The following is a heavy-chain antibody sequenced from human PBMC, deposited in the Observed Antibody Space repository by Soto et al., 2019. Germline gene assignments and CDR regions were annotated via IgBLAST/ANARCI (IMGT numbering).Heavy chain of an antibody. CDR1: GFTSSSFV. Sequence: QVQLVESGGGVVQPGRSLRLSCAASGFTSSSFVIHWVRQAPGKRLEWLAVISSDGNNQYYADSVKGRFTISRDNSKNTLYLQVNSLRAEDTAVYFCAKERGVLDAFDIWGQGTMVTVSS. V-gene: IGHV3-30*18. J-gene: IGHJ3*02. D-gene: IGHD3-10*01. CDR3: AKERGVLDAFDI. CDR2: ISSDGNNQ.